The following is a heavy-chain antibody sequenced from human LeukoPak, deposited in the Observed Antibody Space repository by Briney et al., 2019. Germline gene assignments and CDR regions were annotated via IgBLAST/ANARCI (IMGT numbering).Heavy chain of an antibody. D-gene: IGHD2-15*01. CDR2: IYYSGST. V-gene: IGHV4-59*01. Sequence: SETLSLTCTVSGGSISGYYWSWIRQPPGKGLEWIGYIYYSGSTNYNPSLKSRVTISVDTSKNQFSLKLSSVTAADTAVYYCAREVVAAVSNWFDPWGQGTLVTVSS. J-gene: IGHJ5*02. CDR1: GGSISGYY. CDR3: AREVVAAVSNWFDP.